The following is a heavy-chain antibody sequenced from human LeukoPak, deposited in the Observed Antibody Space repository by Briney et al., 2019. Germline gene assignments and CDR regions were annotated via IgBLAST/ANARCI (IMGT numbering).Heavy chain of an antibody. V-gene: IGHV1-46*01. Sequence: GASVKVSCKASGYTFTSYYMHWVRQAPGQGLEWMGIINPSGGSTSYAQKFQGRVTMTRDTSTSTVYMELSSLRSEDTAVYYCARDLIPSIAAAGTLFXWGQGXLVTVS. CDR2: INPSGGST. CDR1: GYTFTSYY. CDR3: ARDLIPSIAAAGTLFX. J-gene: IGHJ4*02. D-gene: IGHD6-13*01.